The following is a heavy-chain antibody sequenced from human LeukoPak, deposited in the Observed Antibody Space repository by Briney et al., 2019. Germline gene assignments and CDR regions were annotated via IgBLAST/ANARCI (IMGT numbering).Heavy chain of an antibody. V-gene: IGHV3-7*01. Sequence: GGSLRLSCAASGFTLISYWMAWVRQAPGKGLEWVANISQDGSEMFFVDSMNGRLTISRDNAKNSLYLHINSLRSEDTAVYYCARLGPGMNSFYFDYWGQGTLVTVSS. J-gene: IGHJ4*02. CDR1: GFTLISYW. CDR3: ARLGPGMNSFYFDY. D-gene: IGHD3-10*01. CDR2: ISQDGSEM.